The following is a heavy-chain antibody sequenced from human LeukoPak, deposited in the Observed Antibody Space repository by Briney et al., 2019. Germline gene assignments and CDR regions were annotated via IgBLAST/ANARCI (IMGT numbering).Heavy chain of an antibody. Sequence: QPGGSLRLSCAASGFTFSSYAMSWVRQAPGKVVERGSAISGSGGSTYYADSVKCRYTMSRDNSKNTLYLQMNSLRAEDTAVYYCAKDLGYYDSSGLTWGQGTLVSVSS. CDR2: ISGSGGST. CDR3: AKDLGYYDSSGLT. V-gene: IGHV3-23*01. J-gene: IGHJ4*02. D-gene: IGHD3-22*01. CDR1: GFTFSSYA.